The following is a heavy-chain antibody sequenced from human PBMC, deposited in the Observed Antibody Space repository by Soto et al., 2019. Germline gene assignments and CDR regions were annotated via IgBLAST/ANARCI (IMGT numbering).Heavy chain of an antibody. V-gene: IGHV3-74*01. CDR2: INSDGSST. CDR1: GFTFNTYW. CDR3: ARGLKNYYGSDV. J-gene: IGHJ6*02. Sequence: VQLVESGGVLVQPGGSLRLSCVASGFTFNTYWMHWVHQAPGKGLVWVSRINSDGSSTSCADSVKGRFTISRDNAKNTVYLQMNSLSGEDTALYYCARGLKNYYGSDVWGQGTTVTVSS.